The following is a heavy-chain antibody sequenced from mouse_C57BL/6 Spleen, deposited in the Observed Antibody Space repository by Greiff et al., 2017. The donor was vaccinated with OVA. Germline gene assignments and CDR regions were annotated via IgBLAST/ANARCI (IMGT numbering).Heavy chain of an antibody. CDR3: ARWSTTVVATDY. Sequence: VQLQQPGAELVRPGTSVKLSCKASGYTFTSHWMHWVKQRPGQGLEWIGVIDPSDSYTNYNQKFKGKATLTVDTSSSTAYMQLSSLTAKDSAGDYCARWSTTVVATDYWGQGTILTGSS. J-gene: IGHJ2*01. D-gene: IGHD1-1*01. CDR2: IDPSDSYT. CDR1: GYTFTSHW. V-gene: IGHV1-59*01.